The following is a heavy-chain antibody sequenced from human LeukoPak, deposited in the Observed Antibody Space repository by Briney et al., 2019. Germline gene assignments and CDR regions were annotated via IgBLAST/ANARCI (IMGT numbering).Heavy chain of an antibody. Sequence: GGSLRLSCAASGVTLSSYAVSWARQAPGKGLEWVALIWYDGSNKYYTDSVKGRLTISRDNSKDTLFLQMNSLRAEDTAVYYCAREGPRGNSQFDYWGQGTLVTVSS. D-gene: IGHD2/OR15-2a*01. CDR3: AREGPRGNSQFDY. J-gene: IGHJ4*02. V-gene: IGHV3-33*08. CDR1: GVTLSSYA. CDR2: IWYDGSNK.